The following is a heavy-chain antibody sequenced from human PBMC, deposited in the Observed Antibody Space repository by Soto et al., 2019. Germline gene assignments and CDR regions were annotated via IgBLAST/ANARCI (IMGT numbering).Heavy chain of an antibody. CDR2: IYDSGST. D-gene: IGHD4-4*01. J-gene: IGHJ6*02. V-gene: IGHV4-30-4*01. CDR3: ASLVDYTSGYYYYGMDV. Sequence: SETLSLTCTFSGDSISSDDYYWTWIRRPPGKGLEWIGYIYDSGSTYYNPSLRSRVTISVDTSKNQFSLKLTSVTAADTAVYYCASLVDYTSGYYYYGMDVWGQGTTVTVSS. CDR1: GDSISSDDYY.